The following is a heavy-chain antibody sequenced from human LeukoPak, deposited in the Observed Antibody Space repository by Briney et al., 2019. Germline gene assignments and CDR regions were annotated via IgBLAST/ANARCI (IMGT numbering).Heavy chain of an antibody. V-gene: IGHV1-18*01. CDR1: GYTFSNYG. CDR2: ISSVSGNT. Sequence: ASVKVSCKASGYTFSNYGINWVRQAPGQGLEWMGWISSVSGNTNYAQKYQGRLTATIDTSTSTAYMELRSLKSDDTAVYFCARDMAEKNVYFGWGGHWGQGTPVTVSS. D-gene: IGHD3-10*01. J-gene: IGHJ4*02. CDR3: ARDMAEKNVYFGWGGH.